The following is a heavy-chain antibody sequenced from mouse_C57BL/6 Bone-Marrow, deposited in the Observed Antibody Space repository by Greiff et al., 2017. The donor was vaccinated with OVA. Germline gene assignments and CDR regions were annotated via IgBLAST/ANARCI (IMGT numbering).Heavy chain of an antibody. J-gene: IGHJ4*01. CDR3: ARDYYGREGAMDY. Sequence: VQLQQSGAELVKPGASVKLSCTASGFNIKDYYMHWVKQRTEQGLEWIGRIDPEDGETKSAPKFQGKATITADTSSNLAYLQLSSLTSEDTAVYYCARDYYGREGAMDYWGQGTSVTVSS. CDR1: GFNIKDYY. D-gene: IGHD1-1*01. CDR2: IDPEDGET. V-gene: IGHV14-2*01.